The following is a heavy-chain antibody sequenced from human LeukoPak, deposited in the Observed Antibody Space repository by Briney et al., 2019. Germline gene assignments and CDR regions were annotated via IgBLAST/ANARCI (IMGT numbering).Heavy chain of an antibody. Sequence: GGSLRLSCAASGSILSTFAMSWVRQAPGKGLEWVSTFSGSGDHSYYADSVKGRFTISRDNSKNTLFLQMNNLRAGDTAVYYCARRGSYYPFDYWGQGTLVTVSS. J-gene: IGHJ4*02. CDR1: GSILSTFA. D-gene: IGHD3-10*01. CDR2: FSGSGDHS. V-gene: IGHV3-23*01. CDR3: ARRGSYYPFDY.